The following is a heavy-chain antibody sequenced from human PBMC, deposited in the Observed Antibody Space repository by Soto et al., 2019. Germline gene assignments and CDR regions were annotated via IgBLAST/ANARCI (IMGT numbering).Heavy chain of an antibody. J-gene: IGHJ5*02. CDR2: IWYDGSNK. CDR3: AKDIAYRGYGGFDP. D-gene: IGHD5-12*01. Sequence: GGSLRLSCAASGFTFSSYGMHWVRQAPGKGLEWVAVIWYDGSNKYYADSVKGRFTISRDNSKNTLYLQMNSLRTEDTALYYCAKDIAYRGYGGFDPWGLGTPVTVSS. CDR1: GFTFSSYG. V-gene: IGHV3-30*02.